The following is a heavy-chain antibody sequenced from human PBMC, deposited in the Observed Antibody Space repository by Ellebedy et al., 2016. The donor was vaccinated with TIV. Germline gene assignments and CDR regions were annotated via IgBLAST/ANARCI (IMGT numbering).Heavy chain of an antibody. V-gene: IGHV4-4*02. J-gene: IGHJ4*02. CDR2: IFHNGTT. CDR3: ARLTDY. CDR1: GGSITSPYW. Sequence: MPSETLSLTCAVSGGSITSPYWWSWVRQSPGKGLEWLGEIFHNGTTDYNPSFKGRIFMSIDKSKKQFSLNLRSVTVADTAVYYCARLTDYWGPGVLVTVSS.